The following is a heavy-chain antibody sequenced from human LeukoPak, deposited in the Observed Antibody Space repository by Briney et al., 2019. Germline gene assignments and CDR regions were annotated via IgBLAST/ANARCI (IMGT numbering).Heavy chain of an antibody. J-gene: IGHJ5*02. CDR3: ARDRPHNWFDP. CDR2: IDIDGSST. Sequence: PGGSLTLSCAASGFTFSSYWMHWVRHAPGKGLVWVSRIDIDGSSTTYADSVKGRFTISRDNAKNTLYLQMNNLRAEDTAVYYCARDRPHNWFDPWGQGTLVTVSS. V-gene: IGHV3-74*01. CDR1: GFTFSSYW.